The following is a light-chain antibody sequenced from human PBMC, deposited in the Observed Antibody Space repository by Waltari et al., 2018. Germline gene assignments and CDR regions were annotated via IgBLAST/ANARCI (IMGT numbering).Light chain of an antibody. Sequence: QSVLTQPPSTSGTPGQRVTISCSGSSSNIGTNPVTRYQHLPGTAPKLLIYSNNQRPSGVPGRFSGSKSGTSASLAISGLQSEDEADYYCAAWDDTLNGYVFGTGTKVTVL. CDR1: SSNIGTNP. V-gene: IGLV1-44*01. CDR3: AAWDDTLNGYV. J-gene: IGLJ1*01. CDR2: SNN.